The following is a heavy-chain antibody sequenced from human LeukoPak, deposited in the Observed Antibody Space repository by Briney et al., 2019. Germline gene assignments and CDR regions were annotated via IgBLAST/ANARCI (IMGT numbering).Heavy chain of an antibody. CDR1: GGSFSSYY. CDR2: IHPSGSV. Sequence: SETLSHTCAVSGGSFSSYYWNWIRQPPGKGPEWIGEIHPSGSVHYNPSLKSRLTISVDTSKNQFSLKLNSVTAADTAVYYCARGQDPYKQDYWRQGTLVTVSS. V-gene: IGHV4-34*01. J-gene: IGHJ4*02. CDR3: ARGQDPYKQDY. D-gene: IGHD5-24*01.